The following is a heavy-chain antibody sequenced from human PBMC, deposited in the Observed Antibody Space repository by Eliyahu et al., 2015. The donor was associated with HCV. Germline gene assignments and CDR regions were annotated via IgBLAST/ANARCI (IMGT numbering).Heavy chain of an antibody. V-gene: IGHV3-33*01. J-gene: IGHJ4*02. CDR1: GFXFSSYG. Sequence: QVQLVESGGGVVQPGRSLRLSCAASGFXFSSYGMHWVRQAPGKGLXWVAVIWYDGSNKYYADSVKGRFTISRDNSKNTLYLQMNSLRAEDTAVYYCARVGSGSYGADYWGQGTLVTVSS. CDR2: IWYDGSNK. D-gene: IGHD1-26*01. CDR3: ARVGSGSYGADY.